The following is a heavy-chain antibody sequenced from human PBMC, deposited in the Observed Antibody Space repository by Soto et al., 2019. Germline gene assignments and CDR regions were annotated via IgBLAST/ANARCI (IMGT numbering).Heavy chain of an antibody. J-gene: IGHJ1*01. V-gene: IGHV3-48*03. CDR3: ARYWVGSFQH. Sequence: EVQLVESGGGLVQPGGSLRLSCAASGFTFSSYEMNWVRQAPGKGLEWVSYISSSGSTIYYADTVKGRFTISRDNAKNSLYLQMNSLRAEDTAVYYCARYWVGSFQHWGQGTLVTVSS. CDR2: ISSSGSTI. D-gene: IGHD2-15*01. CDR1: GFTFSSYE.